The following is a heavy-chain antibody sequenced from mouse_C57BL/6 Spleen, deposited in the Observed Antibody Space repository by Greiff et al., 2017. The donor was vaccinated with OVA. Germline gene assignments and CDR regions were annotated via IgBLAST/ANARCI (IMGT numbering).Heavy chain of an antibody. J-gene: IGHJ3*01. CDR2: INPNNGGT. CDR3: ARYYYGSRD. D-gene: IGHD1-1*01. Sequence: EVKLVESGPELVKPGASVKIPCKASGYTFTDYNMDWVKQSHGKSLEWIGDINPNNGGTIYNQKFKGKATLTVDKSSSTAYMELRSLTSEDTAVYYCARYYYGSRDWGQGTLVTVSA. V-gene: IGHV1-18*01. CDR1: GYTFTDYN.